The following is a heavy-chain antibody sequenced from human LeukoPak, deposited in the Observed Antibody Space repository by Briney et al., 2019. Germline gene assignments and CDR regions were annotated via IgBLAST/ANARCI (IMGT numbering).Heavy chain of an antibody. CDR2: IYYSGST. CDR3: ARDCSGGSCSHV. J-gene: IGHJ6*02. CDR1: GGSISSGGYY. V-gene: IGHV4-31*03. D-gene: IGHD2-15*01. Sequence: SQTLSLTCTVSGGSISSGGYYWSWIRQHPGKGLEWIGYIYYSGSTYYHPSLKSRVTISVDTSKNQFSLKLSSVTAADTAVYYCARDCSGGSCSHVWGQGTTVTVSS.